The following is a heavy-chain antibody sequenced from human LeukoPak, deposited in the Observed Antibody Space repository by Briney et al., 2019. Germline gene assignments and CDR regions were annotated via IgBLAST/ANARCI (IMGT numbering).Heavy chain of an antibody. D-gene: IGHD4-23*01. J-gene: IGHJ4*02. Sequence: PGGSLRLSCAASGFTFEDYGMTWVRQAPGRGLEWVSGINWNGGSTGYADSVKGRFTISRDNAKNSLYLQMDSLRAEDTALYYCARNRGYGGNSEMDYWGLGTLVTVSS. V-gene: IGHV3-20*04. CDR1: GFTFEDYG. CDR3: ARNRGYGGNSEMDY. CDR2: INWNGGST.